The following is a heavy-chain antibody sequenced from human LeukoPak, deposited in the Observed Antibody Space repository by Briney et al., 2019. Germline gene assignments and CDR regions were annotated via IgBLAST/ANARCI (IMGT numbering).Heavy chain of an antibody. Sequence: GASVKVSCKASGYTFSTYGITWVRQAPGQGLEWMGWISGYNGNANYAQKFQGRVTKTTDTSTRTAYMELRGLRSDDTAVYYCARDRGNVVVILDYWGQGTLVTVSS. CDR3: ARDRGNVVVILDY. J-gene: IGHJ4*02. CDR1: GYTFSTYG. CDR2: ISGYNGNA. D-gene: IGHD3-22*01. V-gene: IGHV1-18*01.